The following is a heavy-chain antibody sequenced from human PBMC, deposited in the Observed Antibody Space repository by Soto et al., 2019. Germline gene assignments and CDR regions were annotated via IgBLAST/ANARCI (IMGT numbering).Heavy chain of an antibody. J-gene: IGHJ6*02. V-gene: IGHV1-18*01. D-gene: IGHD1-1*01. CDR2: ISAYNGNT. CDR3: ARDMRKVSSQRLYYYYGMDV. Sequence: ASVKVSCKASGYTFTSYGISWVRQAPGQGLEWMGWISAYNGNTNYAQKLQGRVTMTTATSTSTAYMELRSLRSDDTAVYYCARDMRKVSSQRLYYYYGMDVWGQGTTVTVSS. CDR1: GYTFTSYG.